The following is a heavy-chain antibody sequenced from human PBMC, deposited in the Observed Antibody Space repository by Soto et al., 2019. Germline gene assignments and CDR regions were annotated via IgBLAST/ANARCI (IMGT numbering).Heavy chain of an antibody. V-gene: IGHV3-30-3*01. Sequence: QVQLVESGGGVVQPGRSLRLSCAASGFTFSSYAMHWVRQAPGKGLEWVAVISYDGSNKYYADSVKGRFTISRDNSKNTLSLQMNSLRAEDTAVYYCAVQLGGYFDYWGQGTLVTVSS. D-gene: IGHD6-6*01. J-gene: IGHJ4*02. CDR3: AVQLGGYFDY. CDR2: ISYDGSNK. CDR1: GFTFSSYA.